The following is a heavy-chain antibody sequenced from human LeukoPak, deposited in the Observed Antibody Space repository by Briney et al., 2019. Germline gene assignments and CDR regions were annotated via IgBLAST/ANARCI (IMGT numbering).Heavy chain of an antibody. Sequence: SETLSLTCAVSGGSISSSNWWSWVRQPPGKGLEWIGEIYHSGSTNYNPSLKSRVTISVDKSKNQFSLKLSSVTAADTAVYYCARDPQDYYGSGSYMDYWGQGTLVTVSS. CDR2: IYHSGST. V-gene: IGHV4-4*02. CDR1: GGSISSSNW. J-gene: IGHJ4*02. CDR3: ARDPQDYYGSGSYMDY. D-gene: IGHD3-10*01.